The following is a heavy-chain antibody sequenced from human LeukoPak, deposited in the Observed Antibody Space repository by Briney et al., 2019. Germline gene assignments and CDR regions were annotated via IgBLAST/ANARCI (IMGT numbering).Heavy chain of an antibody. J-gene: IGHJ3*02. D-gene: IGHD2-8*01. CDR2: ISASGDLT. CDR1: GFTFSSYA. CDR3: AKGKINHNGAFDI. V-gene: IGHV3-23*01. Sequence: AGGSLRLSCAASGFTFSSYAMSWVRQAPGKGLEWVSAISASGDLTYYADSVKGRFTISRDNSKKTLSLHMNNLRAEDTAVYYCAKGKINHNGAFDIWGQGTVVTVSS.